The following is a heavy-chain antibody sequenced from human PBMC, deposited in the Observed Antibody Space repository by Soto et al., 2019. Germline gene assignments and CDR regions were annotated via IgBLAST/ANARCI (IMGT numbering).Heavy chain of an antibody. V-gene: IGHV1-69*13. CDR2: IIPIFGTA. Sequence: SVKVSCKASGGTFSSYAISWVRQAPGQGLEWMGGIIPIFGTANYAQKFQGRVTITADESTSTAYMELSSLRSEDTAVYYCARELRAYYYDSSGYYKTDAFDIWGQGTVVTVSS. D-gene: IGHD3-22*01. CDR3: ARELRAYYYDSSGYYKTDAFDI. J-gene: IGHJ3*02. CDR1: GGTFSSYA.